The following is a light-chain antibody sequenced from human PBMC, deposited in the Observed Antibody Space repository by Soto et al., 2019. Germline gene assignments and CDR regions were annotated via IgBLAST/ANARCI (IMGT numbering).Light chain of an antibody. Sequence: IQLTQSPSSLSASVGDRVTITCRASQGISSYLAWYQQKPGKAPKLLIYAASTLQSGVPSRFSGSGSGTDFTLTISSLQPEVFATYYCQQLNSYPLITFGQGTRLEIK. CDR1: QGISSY. CDR2: AAS. J-gene: IGKJ5*01. V-gene: IGKV1-9*01. CDR3: QQLNSYPLIT.